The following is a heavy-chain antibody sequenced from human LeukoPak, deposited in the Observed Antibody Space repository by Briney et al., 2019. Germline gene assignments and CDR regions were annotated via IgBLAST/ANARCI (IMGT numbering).Heavy chain of an antibody. CDR1: GFTFSSYA. CDR3: ARTTGIAVPFDY. V-gene: IGHV3-30*04. J-gene: IGHJ4*02. CDR2: ISYDGSNK. Sequence: GGSLRLSCAASGFTFSSYAMHWVRQAPGKGLEWVAVISYDGSNKYYADSVKGRFTISRDNSKNTLYLQMNSLRAEDTAAYYCARTTGIAVPFDYWGQGTLVTVSS. D-gene: IGHD6-19*01.